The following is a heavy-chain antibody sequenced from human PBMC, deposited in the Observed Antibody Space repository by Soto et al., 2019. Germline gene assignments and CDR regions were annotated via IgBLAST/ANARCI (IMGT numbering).Heavy chain of an antibody. J-gene: IGHJ6*03. D-gene: IGHD2-2*01. CDR3: AKMGPSIVVPAAMHYYYYYMDV. CDR2: ISYDGSNK. Sequence: GGSLRLSCAASGFTFSSYGMHWVRQAPGKGLEWVAVISYDGSNKYYADSVKGRFTISRDNSKNTLYLQMNSLRAEDTAVYYRAKMGPSIVVPAAMHYYYYYMDVWGKGTTVTVSS. V-gene: IGHV3-30*18. CDR1: GFTFSSYG.